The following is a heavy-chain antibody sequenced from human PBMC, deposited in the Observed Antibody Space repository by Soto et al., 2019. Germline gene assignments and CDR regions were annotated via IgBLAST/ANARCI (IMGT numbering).Heavy chain of an antibody. CDR2: IKQDGSEK. CDR3: ASGTNNLWFGESYY. Sequence: PGGSLRLSCATSRFTFSSFWMTWVRQAPGKGLEWVANIKQDGSEKYYVDSVKGRFTISRDNAKSSLYLQMDSLRADDTAVYYCASGTNNLWFGESYYRGQRTLVTVSS. V-gene: IGHV3-7*01. CDR1: RFTFSSFW. J-gene: IGHJ4*02. D-gene: IGHD3-10*01.